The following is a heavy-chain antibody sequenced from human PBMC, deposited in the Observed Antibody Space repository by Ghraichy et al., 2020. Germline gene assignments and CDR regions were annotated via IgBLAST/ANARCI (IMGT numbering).Heavy chain of an antibody. CDR1: GFTFSDSA. J-gene: IGHJ4*02. CDR3: TTFNYDASGNYHPTDC. Sequence: GESLNISCAASGFTFSDSAMHWVRQASGKGLEWIGRIKSKVHNSATAYAASVNGRFTISRDDSKNTAYLQMNSLKTEDTAVYYCTTFNYDASGNYHPTDCWGQGTLVTVSS. CDR2: IKSKVHNSAT. D-gene: IGHD3-10*01. V-gene: IGHV3-73*01.